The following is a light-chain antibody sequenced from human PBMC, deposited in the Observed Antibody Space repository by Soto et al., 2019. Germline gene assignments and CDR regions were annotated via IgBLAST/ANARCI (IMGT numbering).Light chain of an antibody. CDR3: CSYAGSSIVV. CDR1: SSDVGSYNL. J-gene: IGLJ2*01. Sequence: QSVLTQPASVSGSPGQSITISCTGTSSDVGSYNLVSWYQQHPGKAPKLMIFEGSQRPSGVSNRLSGSKSGNTASLTISGRQAEDEADYYCCSYAGSSIVVFGGWTKVTVL. V-gene: IGLV2-23*01. CDR2: EGS.